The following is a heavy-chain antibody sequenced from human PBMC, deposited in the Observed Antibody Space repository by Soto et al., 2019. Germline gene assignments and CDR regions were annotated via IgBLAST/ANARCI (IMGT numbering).Heavy chain of an antibody. CDR3: ASGFVVVPVHKGAIPEPQDY. D-gene: IGHD2-2*01. J-gene: IGHJ4*02. Sequence: PGGSLRLSCAASGFTVSSNYMSWVRQAPGKGLEWVSVIYSGGSTYYADSVKGRFTISRDNSKNTLYLQMNSLRAEDTAVYYCASGFVVVPVHKGAIPEPQDYWGQGTLVTVSS. V-gene: IGHV3-66*01. CDR2: IYSGGST. CDR1: GFTVSSNY.